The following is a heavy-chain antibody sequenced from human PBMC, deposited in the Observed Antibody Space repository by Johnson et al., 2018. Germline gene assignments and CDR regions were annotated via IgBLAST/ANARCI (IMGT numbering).Heavy chain of an antibody. J-gene: IGHJ6*02. V-gene: IGHV3-30*18. CDR3: AKDYGDYIYYNGMDV. CDR1: AFTFSNYG. D-gene: IGHD4-17*01. Sequence: QVQLQESGGGVVQPGRSRRLSCAASAFTFSNYGMHWVRQAPGKGLEWVAVISFDGSNKYYTDSVKGRFTISRDNYKNTLYLQMNSLSPEDTAVYYCAKDYGDYIYYNGMDVWGQGTTVSVSS. CDR2: ISFDGSNK.